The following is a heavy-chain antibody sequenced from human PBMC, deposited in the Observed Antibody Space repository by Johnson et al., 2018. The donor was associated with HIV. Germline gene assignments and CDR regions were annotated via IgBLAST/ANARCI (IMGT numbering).Heavy chain of an antibody. CDR2: ISYDGSNK. J-gene: IGHJ3*02. CDR3: ATAARLFDAFDI. Sequence: QVQLVESGGGLVQPGRSLRLSCAASGFTFSSYAMQWVRQAPGKGLEWVAVISYDGSNKYYADSVKGRFTISRDNSKNTLYLQMNSLRAEDTAVYYCATAARLFDAFDIWGQGTMVTVSS. V-gene: IGHV3-30*04. CDR1: GFTFSSYA. D-gene: IGHD6-6*01.